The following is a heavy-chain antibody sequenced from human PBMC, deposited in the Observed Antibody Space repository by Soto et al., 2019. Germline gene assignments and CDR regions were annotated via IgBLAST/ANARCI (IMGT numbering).Heavy chain of an antibody. CDR2: ISYDESDK. CDR3: ARDLSVAGPDY. J-gene: IGHJ4*02. Sequence: GSLRLSCTASGFTFRSYAMHWVRQAPGKGLEWVAVISYDESDKYYADSLKGRFTISRDNSKNTLYLQMNSLRGEDTAVYYCARDLSVAGPDYWGQGTLVTVSS. V-gene: IGHV3-30*03. CDR1: GFTFRSYA. D-gene: IGHD6-19*01.